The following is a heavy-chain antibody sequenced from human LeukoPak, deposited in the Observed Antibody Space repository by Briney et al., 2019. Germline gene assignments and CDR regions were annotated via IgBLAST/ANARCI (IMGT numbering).Heavy chain of an antibody. V-gene: IGHV3-30*06. Sequence: GRSLRLSCAASEFTFTTYGMHWVRQAPGKGLEWVAAISHDGSNKYHADSVKGRFTISRDNSKNTVYLQMNSLRAEDTAVYFCAGSPEYSSSWYEYFQHWGQGTLVTVSS. D-gene: IGHD6-13*01. J-gene: IGHJ1*01. CDR3: AGSPEYSSSWYEYFQH. CDR1: EFTFTTYG. CDR2: ISHDGSNK.